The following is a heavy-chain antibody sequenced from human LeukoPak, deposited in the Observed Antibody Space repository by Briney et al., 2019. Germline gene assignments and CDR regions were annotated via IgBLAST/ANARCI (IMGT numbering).Heavy chain of an antibody. CDR1: GLTFSRYR. D-gene: IGHD3-22*01. V-gene: IGHV3-74*01. J-gene: IGHJ4*02. CDR3: ASLGSRYSESSGSSKGGDY. CDR2: IETDGRTT. Sequence: GGSLRLSCAASGLTFSRYRMHWVRQAPGKGPVWVSYIETDGRTTTYADSVKGRFTISRDNAKNTVWLQMDSLRAEDTAVYYCASLGSRYSESSGSSKGGDYWGQGTLVTVSS.